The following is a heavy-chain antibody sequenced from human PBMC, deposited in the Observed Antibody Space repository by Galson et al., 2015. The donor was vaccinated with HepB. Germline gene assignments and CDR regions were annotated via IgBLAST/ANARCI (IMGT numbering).Heavy chain of an antibody. D-gene: IGHD4-11*01. Sequence: SVKVSCKASGGTFSSYAISWVRQAPGQGLEWMGGIIPILGIANYAQKFQGRVTITADKSTSTAYMELSSLRSEDTAVYYCARDPNLMTTVTARPNYYYYCYMDVWGKGTTVTVSS. J-gene: IGHJ6*03. CDR3: ARDPNLMTTVTARPNYYYYCYMDV. CDR1: GGTFSSYA. V-gene: IGHV1-69*10. CDR2: IIPILGIA.